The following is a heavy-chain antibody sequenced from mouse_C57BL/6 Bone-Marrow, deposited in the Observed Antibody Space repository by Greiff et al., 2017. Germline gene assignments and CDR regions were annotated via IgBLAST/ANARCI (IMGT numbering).Heavy chain of an antibody. CDR1: GFSLSTFGMG. V-gene: IGHV8-8*01. Sequence: QVTLKECGPGILQPSQTLSLTCSFSGFSLSTFGMGVGWIRQPSGKGLEWLAHIWWDDDKYYNPALKSRLTISKDTSKNQVFLKIANVDTADTATYYCARIAEITTVVAMRTYWYFDVWGTGTTVTVSS. CDR2: IWWDDDK. J-gene: IGHJ1*03. D-gene: IGHD1-1*01. CDR3: ARIAEITTVVAMRTYWYFDV.